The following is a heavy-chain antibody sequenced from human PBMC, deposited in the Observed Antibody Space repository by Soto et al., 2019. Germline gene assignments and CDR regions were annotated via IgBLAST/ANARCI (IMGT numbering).Heavy chain of an antibody. D-gene: IGHD3-22*01. CDR2: IYYTWTT. Sequence: PSETLYLTCTVSSGSISGYYWSWIRQPPGKGLEYIGYIYYTWTTNYNPSLKSRVTISVDTSKNQFSLKLSSVTAADTAVYYCERVAPYYYDGSDYYYPIDYWGQGTPVTVS. V-gene: IGHV4-59*01. CDR3: ERVAPYYYDGSDYYYPIDY. CDR1: SGSISGYY. J-gene: IGHJ4*02.